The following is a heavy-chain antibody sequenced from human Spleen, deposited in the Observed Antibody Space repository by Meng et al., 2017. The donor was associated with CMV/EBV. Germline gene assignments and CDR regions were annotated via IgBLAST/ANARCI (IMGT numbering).Heavy chain of an antibody. V-gene: IGHV3-30*02. D-gene: IGHD3-10*01. CDR1: GFTFSGHG. J-gene: IGHJ4*02. CDR3: ARSGSGSLDY. CDR2: IRYDESDE. Sequence: GGSLRLSCAASGFTFSGHGMNWVRQAPGKGLEWVAFIRYDESDEYYADSVKGRFTISRDNSRNTVYLQMNSLTAEDTAVYYCARSGSGSLDYWGQGTLVTVSS.